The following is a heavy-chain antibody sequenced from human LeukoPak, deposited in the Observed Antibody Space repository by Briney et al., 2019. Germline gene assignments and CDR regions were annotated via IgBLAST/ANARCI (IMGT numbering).Heavy chain of an antibody. D-gene: IGHD3-16*01. V-gene: IGHV4-4*07. CDR2: LNTGGST. CDR1: GGSISSYY. Sequence: SETLSLTCTLSGGSISSYYWSWIRQPAGKGLEYIGRLNTGGSTNYNPPLKGRVTMSLDTSKNEFSLKMNSVTAADTAVYYCARDLGFGVVDLGYWGQGILVTVSS. CDR3: ARDLGFGVVDLGY. J-gene: IGHJ4*02.